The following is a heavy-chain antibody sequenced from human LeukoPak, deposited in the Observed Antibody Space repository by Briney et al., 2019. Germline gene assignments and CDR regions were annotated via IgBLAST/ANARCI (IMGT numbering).Heavy chain of an antibody. CDR2: ISSSSSYI. V-gene: IGHV3-21*01. CDR1: GFTFSSYS. Sequence: PGGSLRLSCAASGFTFSSYSMNWVRQAPGKGLGWVSSISSSSSYIYYADSVKGRFTISRDNAKNSLYLQMNSLRAEDTAVYYCARDFIPYCSGGSCYFDYWGQGTLVTVSS. D-gene: IGHD2-15*01. CDR3: ARDFIPYCSGGSCYFDY. J-gene: IGHJ4*02.